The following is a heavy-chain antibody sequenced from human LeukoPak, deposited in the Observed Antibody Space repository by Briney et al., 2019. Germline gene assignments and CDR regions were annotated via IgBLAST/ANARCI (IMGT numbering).Heavy chain of an antibody. CDR1: GGSMTSHY. J-gene: IGHJ3*02. D-gene: IGHD3-22*01. CDR2: MYNSESR. CDR3: ARGWPDGSGYYRDAFDI. Sequence: SETLSLTCTVPGGSMTSHYWSWIRQSPGKGLEWIGYMYNSESRNDNPSLKSRVTISLDTSKNQFYLILSSVTAADTAVYYCARGWPDGSGYYRDAFDIWGQGTMVTVSS. V-gene: IGHV4-59*11.